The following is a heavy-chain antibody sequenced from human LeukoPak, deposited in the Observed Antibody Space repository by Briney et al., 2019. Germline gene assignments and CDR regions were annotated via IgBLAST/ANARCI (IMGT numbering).Heavy chain of an antibody. CDR3: ARRRGGYGDGDFDY. D-gene: IGHD4-17*01. V-gene: IGHV3-66*04. J-gene: IGHJ4*02. CDR1: GFTASSTS. Sequence: GGSLRLSCAASGFTASSTSIIWVRQAPGKGLECVSYIRGDTSTEYAEYVRGRFTISRDDAKNTVYLQMSSLRVEDTSVYYCARRRGGYGDGDFDYWGQGTLSPSRQ. CDR2: IRGDTST.